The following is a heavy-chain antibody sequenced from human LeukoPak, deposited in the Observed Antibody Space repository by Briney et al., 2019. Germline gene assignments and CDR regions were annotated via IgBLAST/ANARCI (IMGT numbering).Heavy chain of an antibody. CDR2: TYYSGST. V-gene: IGHV4-59*01. CDR1: GGSISSYY. CDR3: ARQRREYNDKPRLYYYYMDV. J-gene: IGHJ6*03. D-gene: IGHD3-22*01. Sequence: SETLSLTCTVSGGSISSYYWSWIRQSPGKGLEWIGYTYYSGSTNYSPSLKSRVTVSVDTSKNQFSLRLRSVTAADTAIYYCARQRREYNDKPRLYYYYMDVWGKGTTVTVSS.